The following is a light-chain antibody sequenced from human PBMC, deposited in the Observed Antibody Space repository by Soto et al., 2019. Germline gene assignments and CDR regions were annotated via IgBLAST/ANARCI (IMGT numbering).Light chain of an antibody. J-gene: IGLJ3*02. CDR3: NSYTSQNTRV. CDR1: SSDVGGYNH. V-gene: IGLV2-14*01. Sequence: QSALTQPASVSGSPGQSITISCTGTSSDVGGYNHVSWYQQHPGNAPKLMIYEVTNRPSGVSNRFSGSKSGNTASLTISGLQAEDEADYFCNSYTSQNTRVFGGGTKLTVL. CDR2: EVT.